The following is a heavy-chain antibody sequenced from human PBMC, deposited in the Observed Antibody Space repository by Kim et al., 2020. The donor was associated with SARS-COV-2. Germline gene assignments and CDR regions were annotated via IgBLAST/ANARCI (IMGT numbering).Heavy chain of an antibody. J-gene: IGHJ4*02. Sequence: PSLRSGVTISEHPSKNQFSLKLSSVTAADTAVYYCARQWVATTPAPEFDYWGQGTLVTVSS. D-gene: IGHD5-12*01. V-gene: IGHV4-39*01. CDR3: ARQWVATTPAPEFDY.